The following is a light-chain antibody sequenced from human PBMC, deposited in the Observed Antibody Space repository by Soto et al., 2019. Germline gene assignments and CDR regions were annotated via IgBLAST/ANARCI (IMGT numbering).Light chain of an antibody. CDR3: QQYTTYSGT. J-gene: IGKJ3*01. Sequence: DIQMTQSPSTLSASVGDRVTITCRASQSISTWLAWYQQKPGTAPKLLIYRASNLESGVPSRFSGSGSGTEFTLTISSLQPDDFATHYCQQYTTYSGTFGPGTKVDIK. CDR1: QSISTW. CDR2: RAS. V-gene: IGKV1-5*03.